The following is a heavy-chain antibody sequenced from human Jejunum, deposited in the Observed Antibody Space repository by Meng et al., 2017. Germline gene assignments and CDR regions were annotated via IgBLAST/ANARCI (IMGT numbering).Heavy chain of an antibody. V-gene: IGHV6-1*01. Sequence: VHRHLGRPEFVTPPQPHPRTCAMPGYSGSSYCATWNWIRQSPPRCLGWLGKTYYRSKWYNDYAVSVKGRITINPHTSKNQFSLQLNSLTPEYTAVYYCARDDISVYFQQWGQGTLVTVSS. CDR1: GYSGSSYCAT. CDR3: ARDDISVYFQQ. J-gene: IGHJ1*01. CDR2: TYYRSKWYN.